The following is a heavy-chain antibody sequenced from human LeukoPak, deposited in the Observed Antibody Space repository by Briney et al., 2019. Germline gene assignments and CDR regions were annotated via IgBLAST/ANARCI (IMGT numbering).Heavy chain of an antibody. CDR3: AREDVDITVATSGAFDI. D-gene: IGHD6-19*01. Sequence: GGSLRLSCAASGFTFSSYAMNWVRQAPGKGLVWVSRIISDGSSTNYADSVKGRFTISRDNAKNTLYLQMNSLRAEDTALYYCAREDVDITVATSGAFDIWGQGTMVTVSS. CDR1: GFTFSSYA. CDR2: IISDGSST. J-gene: IGHJ3*02. V-gene: IGHV3-74*01.